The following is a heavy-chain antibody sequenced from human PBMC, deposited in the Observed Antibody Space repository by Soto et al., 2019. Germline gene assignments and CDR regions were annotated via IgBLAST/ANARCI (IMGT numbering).Heavy chain of an antibody. V-gene: IGHV4-59*01. Sequence: PSETLSLTCTVSGGSISSYYWSWIRQPPGKGLEWIGYIYYSGSTNYNPSLKSRVTISVDTSKNQFSLKLSSVTAADTAVYYCARGPGRMSGEVGRSYYYGTDVWGQGTTVTVSS. J-gene: IGHJ6*02. CDR2: IYYSGST. D-gene: IGHD1-26*01. CDR1: GGSISSYY. CDR3: ARGPGRMSGEVGRSYYYGTDV.